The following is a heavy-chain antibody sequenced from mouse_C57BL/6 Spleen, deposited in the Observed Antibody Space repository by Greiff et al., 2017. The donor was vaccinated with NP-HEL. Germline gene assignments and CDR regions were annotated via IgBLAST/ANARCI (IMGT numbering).Heavy chain of an antibody. CDR3: ARTYYDYDGDWVAY. CDR2: IDPSDSET. D-gene: IGHD2-4*01. Sequence: QVQLQQPGAELVRPGSSVKLSCKASGYTFTSYWMHWVKQRPIQGLEWIGNIDPSDSETHYNQKFKDKATLTVDKSSSTAYMQLSSLTSEDSAVYYCARTYYDYDGDWVAYWGQGTLVTVSA. J-gene: IGHJ3*01. CDR1: GYTFTSYW. V-gene: IGHV1-52*01.